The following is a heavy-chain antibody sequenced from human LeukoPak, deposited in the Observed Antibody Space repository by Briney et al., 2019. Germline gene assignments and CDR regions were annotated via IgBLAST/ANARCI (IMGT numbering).Heavy chain of an antibody. J-gene: IGHJ4*02. Sequence: QSGGSLRLSCAASGFTFSSYGMHWVRQAPGKGLEWVAVIWYDGSNKYYADSVKGRFTISRDNSKNTLYLQMNSLRAEDTAVYYCAKGGGIGDYANWGQGTLVTVSP. CDR3: AKGGGIGDYAN. CDR1: GFTFSSYG. CDR2: IWYDGSNK. D-gene: IGHD4-17*01. V-gene: IGHV3-33*06.